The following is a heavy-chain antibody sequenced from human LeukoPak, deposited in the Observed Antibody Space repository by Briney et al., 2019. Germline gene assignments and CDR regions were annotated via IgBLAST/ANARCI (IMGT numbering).Heavy chain of an antibody. J-gene: IGHJ4*02. V-gene: IGHV3-30*03. CDR1: GFTFSSYG. D-gene: IGHD3-3*01. Sequence: GGSLRLSCAASGFTFSSYGMHWVRQAPGKGLEWVATISHDGKSKNYADSVKGRFTTSRDNSKNTLFLQMNSLKTEDTAVYYCTTGGSSQYYDFWSGYYTGVLVDYWGQGTLVTVSS. CDR2: ISHDGKSK. CDR3: TTGGSSQYYDFWSGYYTGVLVDY.